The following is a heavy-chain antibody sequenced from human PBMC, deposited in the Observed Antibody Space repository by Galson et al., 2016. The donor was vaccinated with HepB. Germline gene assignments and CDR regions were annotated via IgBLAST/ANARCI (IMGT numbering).Heavy chain of an antibody. J-gene: IGHJ4*02. CDR2: IYPGDSDS. CDR1: GYSFTSYW. CDR3: ARRMRYSSPAFDY. D-gene: IGHD6-13*01. V-gene: IGHV5-51*01. Sequence: QSGAEVKKPGESLKISCKGSGYSFTSYWIGWVRQMPGKGLEWMGIIYPGDSDSRYSPSFQGQVTFSAVKSISTAFLQWSSLKAPDTAMYYCARRMRYSSPAFDYWGQGTLVTVSS.